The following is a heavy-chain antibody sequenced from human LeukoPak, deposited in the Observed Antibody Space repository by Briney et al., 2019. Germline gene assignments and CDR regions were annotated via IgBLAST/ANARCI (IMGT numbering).Heavy chain of an antibody. CDR3: ARTRDSSGCFDL. Sequence: PGGSLTLSCSPSGFTFSTYRVNCVRHPPGKGLEGVSSISTGSTYLFYGDSVKGRFTISRDNADNSLYLQMDSLRDDDTAVYYCARTRDSSGCFDLWGQGTMVTVSS. V-gene: IGHV3-21*01. D-gene: IGHD6-19*01. CDR2: ISTGSTYL. CDR1: GFTFSTYR. J-gene: IGHJ5*02.